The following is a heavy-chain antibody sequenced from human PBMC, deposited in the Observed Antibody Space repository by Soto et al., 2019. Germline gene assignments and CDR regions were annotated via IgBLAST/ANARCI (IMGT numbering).Heavy chain of an antibody. J-gene: IGHJ4*02. V-gene: IGHV3-23*01. Sequence: GGSLRLSCAASGFTFSSYAMSWVRQAPGKGLEWVSAISGSGGSTYYADSVKGRFTISRDNSKNTLYLQMNSLRAEDTAVYYCAKIRYDFWREYYFDYWGQGTLVTVSS. CDR3: AKIRYDFWREYYFDY. CDR1: GFTFSSYA. CDR2: ISGSGGST. D-gene: IGHD3-3*01.